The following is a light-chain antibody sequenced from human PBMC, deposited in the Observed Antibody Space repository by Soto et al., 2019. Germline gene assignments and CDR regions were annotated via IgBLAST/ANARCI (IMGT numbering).Light chain of an antibody. V-gene: IGLV1-44*01. CDR2: YDN. J-gene: IGLJ1*01. CDR1: NSNIGSNT. CDR3: ASCDDGRNGVV. Sequence: QSVLTQPPSASGTPGQRVTISCSGSNSNIGSNTVNWYQQLPGTAPRLLIYYDNLRPSGVPDRISGSKSGTSAALTISGLQADDEADYYCASCDDGRNGVVVGTATNLPVL.